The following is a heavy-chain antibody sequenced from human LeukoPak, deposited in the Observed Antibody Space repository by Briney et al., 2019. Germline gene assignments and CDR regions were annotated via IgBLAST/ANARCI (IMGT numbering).Heavy chain of an antibody. CDR3: ARASITMIDAFDI. J-gene: IGHJ3*02. Sequence: EASVKVSRKASGYTFTSYDINWVRQATGQGLEWMGWMNPNSGNTGYAQKFQGRVTITRNTSISTAYMELSSLRSEDTAVYYCARASITMIDAFDIWGQGTMVTVSS. CDR2: MNPNSGNT. CDR1: GYTFTSYD. D-gene: IGHD3-22*01. V-gene: IGHV1-8*03.